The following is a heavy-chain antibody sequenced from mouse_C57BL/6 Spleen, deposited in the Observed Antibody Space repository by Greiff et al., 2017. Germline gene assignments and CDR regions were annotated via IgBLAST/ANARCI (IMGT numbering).Heavy chain of an antibody. CDR2: IYPGDGDT. D-gene: IGHD2-5*01. Sequence: VQLQESGPELVKPGASVKISCKASGYAFSSSWMNWVKQRPGKGLEWIGRIYPGDGDTNYNGKFKGKATLTADKSSSTAYMQLSSLTSEDSAVYFCAREENYSNYWYFDVWGTGTTVTVSS. V-gene: IGHV1-82*01. CDR1: GYAFSSSW. CDR3: AREENYSNYWYFDV. J-gene: IGHJ1*03.